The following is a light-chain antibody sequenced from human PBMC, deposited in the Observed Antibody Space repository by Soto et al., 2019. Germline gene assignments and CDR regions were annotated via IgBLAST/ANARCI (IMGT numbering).Light chain of an antibody. CDR3: LQGTLWWT. CDR2: RVS. CDR1: ESLVDRNGNTY. J-gene: IGKJ1*01. V-gene: IGKV2-24*01. Sequence: DIVMTQTPLSLSVTLGQPAAISCRSSESLVDRNGNTYLSWYQQRPGQPPRLLIHRVSNRFSGVPERFSGSGAGTDFTLEISRVEAEDVGIYYCLQGTLWWTFGQGTKVEI.